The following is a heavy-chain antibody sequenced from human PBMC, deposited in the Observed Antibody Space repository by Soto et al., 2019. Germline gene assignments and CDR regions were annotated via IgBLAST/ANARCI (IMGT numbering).Heavy chain of an antibody. Sequence: PGGSLRLSCAAPGFTFSSYWMSWVRQAPGKGLEWVANIKQDGSEKYYVDSVKGRFTISRDNAKNSLYLQMNSLRAEDTAVYYCARATLDWLNDYWGQGTLVTVSS. CDR2: IKQDGSEK. CDR3: ARATLDWLNDY. V-gene: IGHV3-7*01. J-gene: IGHJ4*02. D-gene: IGHD3-9*01. CDR1: GFTFSSYW.